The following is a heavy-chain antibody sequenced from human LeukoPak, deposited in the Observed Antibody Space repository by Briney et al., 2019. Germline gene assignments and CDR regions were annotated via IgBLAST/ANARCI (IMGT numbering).Heavy chain of an antibody. J-gene: IGHJ5*02. D-gene: IGHD3-16*01. Sequence: SETLSLTCTVSGGSISRYYWSWIRQPAGKGLEGIGRIYSGGNTNYNPSLKSRVTISVDTSKNQFSLKLTSVTAADTAVYYCARGSVISFGGVTQTGGNWFDPWGQGTLVTVSA. CDR2: IYSGGNT. CDR3: ARGSVISFGGVTQTGGNWFDP. CDR1: GGSISRYY. V-gene: IGHV4-4*07.